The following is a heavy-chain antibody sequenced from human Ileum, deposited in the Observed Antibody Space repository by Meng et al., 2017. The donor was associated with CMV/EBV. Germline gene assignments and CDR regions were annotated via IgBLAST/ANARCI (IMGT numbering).Heavy chain of an antibody. Sequence: GESLKISCVVSGFTFNNYWMTWVRQAPGKGLEWVANINQDGSEKYYVDSVKGRFTVSRDNAKNSLYLQMNSLRAEDTAEYYCAKAPYYSGSLYYFDSWGQGTLVTVSS. CDR1: GFTFNNYW. CDR3: AKAPYYSGSLYYFDS. CDR2: INQDGSEK. D-gene: IGHD3-10*01. J-gene: IGHJ4*02. V-gene: IGHV3-7*01.